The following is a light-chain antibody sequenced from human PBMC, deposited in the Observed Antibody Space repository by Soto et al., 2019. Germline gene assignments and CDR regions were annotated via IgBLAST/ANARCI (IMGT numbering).Light chain of an antibody. CDR3: SSYAGSNNFV. CDR2: EVT. Sequence: QSALTQPPSASGFPGQSVTISCTGTSSDVGYYDYVSWYQQHPDKAPILVIYEVTKRPSGVPDRVSASKSGNTASLTVSGLRAEDEADYYCSSYAGSNNFVFGSGTKLPVL. V-gene: IGLV2-8*01. J-gene: IGLJ1*01. CDR1: SSDVGYYDY.